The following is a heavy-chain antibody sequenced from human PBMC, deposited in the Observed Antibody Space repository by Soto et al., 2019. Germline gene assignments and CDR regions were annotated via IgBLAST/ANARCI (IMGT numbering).Heavy chain of an antibody. CDR2: ISYDGSNK. Sequence: QVQLVESGGGVVQPGRSLRLSCAASGFTFSSYAMHWVRQAPGKGLEWVAVISYDGSNKYYADSVKGRFTISRDNSKNTRYLHMNSLRAEDTAVYYCARNRMTTVIYFDYWGQGTLVTVSS. V-gene: IGHV3-30-3*01. J-gene: IGHJ4*02. CDR3: ARNRMTTVIYFDY. D-gene: IGHD4-17*01. CDR1: GFTFSSYA.